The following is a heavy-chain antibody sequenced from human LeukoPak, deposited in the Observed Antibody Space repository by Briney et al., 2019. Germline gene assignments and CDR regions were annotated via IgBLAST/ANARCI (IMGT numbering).Heavy chain of an antibody. CDR1: GASFVGRQ. Sequence: SETLSLTSAVSGASFVGRQWSWIRQSPGKGLEWLGEASHAGFTKYNPSLKSRVSISVDTSKDQFSLKLASVTAADTAMYYCARGRLNWDYDFDYWGPGTLVTVSS. J-gene: IGHJ4*02. V-gene: IGHV4-34*01. D-gene: IGHD1-7*01. CDR2: ASHAGFT. CDR3: ARGRLNWDYDFDY.